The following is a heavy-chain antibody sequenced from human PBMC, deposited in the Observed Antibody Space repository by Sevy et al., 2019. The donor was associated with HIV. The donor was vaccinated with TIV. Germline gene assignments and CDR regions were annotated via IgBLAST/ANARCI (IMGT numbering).Heavy chain of an antibody. V-gene: IGHV3-30*02. J-gene: IGHJ4*02. CDR1: GFTFSSYG. D-gene: IGHD2-2*02. CDR2: IRYDGSNK. Sequence: GGSLRLSCAASGFTFSSYGMHWVRQAPGKGLEWVAFIRYDGSNKYYADSVKGRFTISRDNSKNTLYLQMNSLRAEDTAVYYWAKVRGLEVGYCSSTSCYRTGPFDYWGQGTLVTVSS. CDR3: AKVRGLEVGYCSSTSCYRTGPFDY.